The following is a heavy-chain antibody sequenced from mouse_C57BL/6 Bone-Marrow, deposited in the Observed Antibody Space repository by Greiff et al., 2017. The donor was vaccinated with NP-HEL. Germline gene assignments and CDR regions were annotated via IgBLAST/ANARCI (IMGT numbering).Heavy chain of an antibody. CDR3: VYYDGR. Sequence: VQLQQSGPELVKPGASVKISCKASGYSFTDYNMNWVKQSNGKSLEVLVLINPNYGTTSYNHPFKGKATLTLDQSSSTAYMQLNSLTSEDSAVYFCVYYDGRWGQGTRVTVSA. CDR2: INPNYGTT. D-gene: IGHD1-1*01. J-gene: IGHJ3*02. CDR1: GYSFTDYN. V-gene: IGHV1-39*01.